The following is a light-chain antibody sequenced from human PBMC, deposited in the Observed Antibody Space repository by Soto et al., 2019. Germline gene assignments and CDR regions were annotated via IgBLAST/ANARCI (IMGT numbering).Light chain of an antibody. CDR2: DAS. V-gene: IGKV3-11*01. J-gene: IGKJ5*01. CDR3: HQRQYWPPIT. Sequence: EIVLTHSPVTLSVSPGESATLSCSASQNIESNLAWYQQKPGQAPRLLISDASNRATGIPARFSGSGSGTDFTLTISSLEPEDFAVYYCHQRQYWPPITFGQGTRLEIK. CDR1: QNIESN.